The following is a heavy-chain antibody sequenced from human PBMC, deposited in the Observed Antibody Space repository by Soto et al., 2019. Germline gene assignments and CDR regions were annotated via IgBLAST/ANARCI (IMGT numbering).Heavy chain of an antibody. V-gene: IGHV3-13*01. D-gene: IGHD3-10*01. CDR2: IGTAGDT. CDR3: ARGRYYGSGSYYNGLLIAFDI. Sequence: EVQLVESGGGLVQPGGSLRLSCAASGFTFSSYDMHWVRQATGKGLEWVSAIGTAGDTYYPGSVKGRFTISRENAKNSLYLKMNSLRAGDTAVYYCARGRYYGSGSYYNGLLIAFDIWGQGTMVTVSS. J-gene: IGHJ3*02. CDR1: GFTFSSYD.